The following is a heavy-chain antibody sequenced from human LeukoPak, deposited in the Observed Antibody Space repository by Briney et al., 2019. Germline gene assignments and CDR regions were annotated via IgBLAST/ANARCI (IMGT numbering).Heavy chain of an antibody. V-gene: IGHV4-34*01. D-gene: IGHD3/OR15-3a*01. CDR3: ARIGRKAAYYMDV. CDR1: ALSFSCFY. Sequence: KPSVTLSLTCAVYALSFSCFYWIWIRQPPGNGLEWIVEINHSGSTYYNPFLKRLITISVDTSNKRFSVIRSSGTAADTALYYSARIGRKAAYYMDVWGIGTTVTVSS. J-gene: IGHJ6*03. CDR2: INHSGST.